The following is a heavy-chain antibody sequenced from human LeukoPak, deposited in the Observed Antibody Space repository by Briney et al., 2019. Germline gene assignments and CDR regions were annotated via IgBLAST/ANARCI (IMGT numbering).Heavy chain of an antibody. J-gene: IGHJ4*02. CDR1: VVSFDDYY. Sequence: SETLSLTCAVSVVSFDDYYWSWVRQTPGKGLEWLGEINHSGYTNDSPSLKSRVTLSIDTSRKQFSLNLKSVTVADAGIYYCTRMTTGHDYWGQGTLVTVSS. CDR2: INHSGYT. V-gene: IGHV4-34*01. CDR3: TRMTTGHDY. D-gene: IGHD4-17*01.